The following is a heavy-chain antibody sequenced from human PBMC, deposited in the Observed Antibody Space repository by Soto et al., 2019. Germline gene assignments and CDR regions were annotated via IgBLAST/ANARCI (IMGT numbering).Heavy chain of an antibody. V-gene: IGHV4-39*01. CDR1: GGSISSSSYY. J-gene: IGHJ5*02. Sequence: SETLSLTCTVSGGSISSSSYYWGWIRQPPGKGLEWIGSIYYSGSTYYNPSLKSRVTISVDTSKNQFSLKLSSVTAADTAVYYCATAGLVVVPAALDWFDPWGQGTLVTVSS. CDR3: ATAGLVVVPAALDWFDP. D-gene: IGHD2-2*01. CDR2: IYYSGST.